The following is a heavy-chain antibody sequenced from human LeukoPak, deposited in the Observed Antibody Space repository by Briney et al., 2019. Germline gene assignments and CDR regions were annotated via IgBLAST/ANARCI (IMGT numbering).Heavy chain of an antibody. Sequence: ASVNVSCKASGYTFTSYGISWVRQAPEQGLGWMGWISAYNGNTNYGQKLQGRVTMTTDTSTRTAYMELRSLRSDDTAVYYCARDNVITMVRGTFDYWGQGTLVTVSS. J-gene: IGHJ4*02. CDR2: ISAYNGNT. CDR3: ARDNVITMVRGTFDY. CDR1: GYTFTSYG. V-gene: IGHV1-18*01. D-gene: IGHD3-10*01.